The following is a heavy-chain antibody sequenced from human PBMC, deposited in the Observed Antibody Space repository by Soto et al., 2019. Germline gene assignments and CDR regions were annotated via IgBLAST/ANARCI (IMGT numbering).Heavy chain of an antibody. Sequence: QVQLVQSGAEVKKPGASVKVSCKASGYTFTSYAMHWVRQAPGQRLEWMGWINAGNGNTKYSQQFQGRVTITRDTSASTAYMELSSLRSEDTAVYYCARDRWYSSSWYRAFDIWGKGTMVTVSS. V-gene: IGHV1-3*01. J-gene: IGHJ3*02. CDR1: GYTFTSYA. CDR2: INAGNGNT. D-gene: IGHD6-13*01. CDR3: ARDRWYSSSWYRAFDI.